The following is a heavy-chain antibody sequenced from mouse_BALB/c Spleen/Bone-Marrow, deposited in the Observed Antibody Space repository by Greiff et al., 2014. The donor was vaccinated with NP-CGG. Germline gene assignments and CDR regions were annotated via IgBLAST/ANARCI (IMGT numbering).Heavy chain of an antibody. V-gene: IGHV1-39*01. D-gene: IGHD2-14*01. CDR3: ARVYRSDVEGYAKDY. CDR1: GYSFTGYN. CDR2: IDPYYGDT. Sequence: EVQLQQSGPELEKPGASVKISCKASGYSFTGYNMNWVKQSNGKSLEWIGNIDPYYGDTNYNQRFKGKATLTVDKSSSTAYMQLKHLTSEDSAVYYCARVYRSDVEGYAKDYRGQRTSVTVSS. J-gene: IGHJ4*01.